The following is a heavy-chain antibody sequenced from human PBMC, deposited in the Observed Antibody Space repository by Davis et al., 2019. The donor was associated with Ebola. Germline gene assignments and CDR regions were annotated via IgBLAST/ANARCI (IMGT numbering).Heavy chain of an antibody. D-gene: IGHD3-10*01. CDR1: GFTFSSYA. CDR2: ISGSGGST. Sequence: GGSLRLSCAASGFTFSSYAMSWVRQAPGKGLEWVSAISGSGGSTYYADSVKGRFTISRDNSKNTLFLQMNSLRAEDTAVYYCAKASGYYYYYNMDVWGQGTTVTVSS. J-gene: IGHJ6*02. CDR3: AKASGYYYYYNMDV. V-gene: IGHV3-23*01.